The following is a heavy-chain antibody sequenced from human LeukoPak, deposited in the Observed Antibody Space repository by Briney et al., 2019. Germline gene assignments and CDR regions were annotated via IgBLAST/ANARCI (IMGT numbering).Heavy chain of an antibody. D-gene: IGHD6-6*01. CDR3: ARHHGYSSSSHYFDY. Sequence: SETLSLTCAVSGYSISSGYYWGWIRQPPGKGLEWIGSIYHSESTYYSPSLKGRVTISVDTSKNQFSLKLSSVTAADTAVYYCARHHGYSSSSHYFDYWGQGTLVTVSS. V-gene: IGHV4-38-2*01. CDR1: GYSISSGYY. CDR2: IYHSEST. J-gene: IGHJ4*02.